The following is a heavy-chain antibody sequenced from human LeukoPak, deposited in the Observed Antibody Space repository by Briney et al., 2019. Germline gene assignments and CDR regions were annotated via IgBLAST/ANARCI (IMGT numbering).Heavy chain of an antibody. J-gene: IGHJ6*02. Sequence: GGSLRLSCAASGFTFSSHWMHWVRQAPGKGLVWVSRINSDGSITSYADSVKGRFTISRDNAKNTLYLQMNSLRAEDTAVYYCARDAVDTANAVWGQGTTVTVSS. V-gene: IGHV3-74*01. CDR2: INSDGSIT. CDR3: ARDAVDTANAV. D-gene: IGHD5-18*01. CDR1: GFTFSSHW.